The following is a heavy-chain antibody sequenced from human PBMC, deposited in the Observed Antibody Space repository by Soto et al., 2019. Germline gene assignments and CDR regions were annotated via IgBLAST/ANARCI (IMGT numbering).Heavy chain of an antibody. V-gene: IGHV3-30-3*01. CDR1: GFTFSDYA. D-gene: IGHD1-1*01. CDR2: TSYDGNSK. J-gene: IGHJ6*02. CDR3: ARVREPVSLNEGLDV. Sequence: SGGSLRLSCAASGFTFSDYAMHWVRRAPGRGLEWVAATSYDGNSKYYADSVKCRFTISRDNSNSTLHLKMNSLRVEDTAFYYCARVREPVSLNEGLDVWAQGTTVTVSS.